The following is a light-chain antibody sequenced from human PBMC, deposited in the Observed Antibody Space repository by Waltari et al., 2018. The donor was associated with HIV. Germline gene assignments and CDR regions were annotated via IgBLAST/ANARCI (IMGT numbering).Light chain of an antibody. V-gene: IGLV2-23*02. CDR2: EVS. J-gene: IGLJ1*01. CDR3: CSYAGSSTYV. Sequence: QSALTQPASVSGSPGQSITISCTGTSSDVGRYNLVSWYQQHPGKAPKLMIYEVSKRPSGVSNRFSGSKSGKTASLTISGLQAEDEADYYCCSYAGSSTYVFGTGTKVTVL. CDR1: SSDVGRYNL.